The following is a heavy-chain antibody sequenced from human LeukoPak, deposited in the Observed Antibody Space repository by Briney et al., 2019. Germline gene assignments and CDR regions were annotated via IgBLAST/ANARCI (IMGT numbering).Heavy chain of an antibody. V-gene: IGHV3-23*01. CDR2: ITGSTRST. CDR1: GFSFSSYG. Sequence: PGGSLRLSCAASGFSFSSYGMSWVRQAPGTGLEWVSAITGSTRSTYYADSVKGRFTISRDNSKNTLYLQMNSLRAEDTAVYYCAKDKRGWRGIAAGWGQGTLVTVSS. D-gene: IGHD6-13*01. CDR3: AKDKRGWRGIAAG. J-gene: IGHJ4*02.